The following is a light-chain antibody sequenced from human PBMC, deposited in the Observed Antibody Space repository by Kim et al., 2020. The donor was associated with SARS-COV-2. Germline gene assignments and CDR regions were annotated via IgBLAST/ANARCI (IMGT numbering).Light chain of an antibody. J-gene: IGKJ2*01. Sequence: GDRVTITCRASENIGTWLAWYQQKPGRAPSLLIYLASTLESGVPSRFSGTGSGTEFSLSITSLQPDDFATYYCQHYSRFPYTFGQGAKLEI. CDR1: ENIGTW. CDR3: QHYSRFPYT. CDR2: LAS. V-gene: IGKV1-5*03.